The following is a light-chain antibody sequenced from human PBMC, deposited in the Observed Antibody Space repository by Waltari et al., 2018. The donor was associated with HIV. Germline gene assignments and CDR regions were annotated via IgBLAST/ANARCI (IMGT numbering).Light chain of an antibody. CDR1: QGISNW. CDR2: KAS. J-gene: IGKJ5*01. V-gene: IGKV1-5*03. Sequence: DIHMTQSPSTLSAFVGDRVTITCRASQGISNWLAWYQQKPGKVPKLLIHKASVLENGVSSRFSGSRFGTDFTLIIDSLEPDDFATYYCQQYNSDPSFGQGTRLEMK. CDR3: QQYNSDPS.